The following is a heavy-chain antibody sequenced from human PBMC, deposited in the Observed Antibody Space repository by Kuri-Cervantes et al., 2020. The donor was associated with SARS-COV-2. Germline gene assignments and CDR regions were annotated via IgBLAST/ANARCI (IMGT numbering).Heavy chain of an antibody. V-gene: IGHV4-38-2*01. J-gene: IGHJ4*02. CDR3: ARTSYGSALY. D-gene: IGHD3-10*01. CDR2: IYHSGST. CDR1: GYSISSGYY. Sequence: ESLKISCAVSGYSISSGYYWGWIRQPPGKGLEWIGSIYHSGSTHYKPSLKSRVTISVDTSKNQFSLKLSSVTAADTAVYYCARTSYGSALYWGQGTLVTVSS.